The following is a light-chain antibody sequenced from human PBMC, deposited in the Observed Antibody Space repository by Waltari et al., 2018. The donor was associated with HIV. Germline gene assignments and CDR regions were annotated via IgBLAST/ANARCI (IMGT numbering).Light chain of an antibody. CDR2: GAS. V-gene: IGKV3-20*01. CDR3: QQYGTSPT. J-gene: IGKJ1*01. CDR1: QNVDSNY. Sequence: EIVLTQSPGTLSLSPGDRATLFCRASQNVDSNYIAWYQHKSGQPPRLLISGASSRATGIPDKFGGSGSGTHFTLTINELAPEDFAMYYCQQYGTSPTFGQGP.